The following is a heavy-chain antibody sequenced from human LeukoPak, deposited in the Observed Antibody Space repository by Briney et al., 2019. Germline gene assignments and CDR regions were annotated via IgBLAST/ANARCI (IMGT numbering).Heavy chain of an antibody. Sequence: PGGSLRLSCAASGFTFSSYGMHWVRQAPGKGLEWVAFIRYDGSNKYYADSVKGRFTISRDNSKNTLYLQMNSLRAEDTAVYYCAKDTLYYYGSGNPTFDYWGQGTLVTVSS. CDR3: AKDTLYYYGSGNPTFDY. CDR2: IRYDGSNK. J-gene: IGHJ4*02. CDR1: GFTFSSYG. D-gene: IGHD3-10*01. V-gene: IGHV3-30*02.